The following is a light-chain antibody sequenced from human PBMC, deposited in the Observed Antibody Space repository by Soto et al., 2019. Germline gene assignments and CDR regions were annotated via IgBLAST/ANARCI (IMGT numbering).Light chain of an antibody. Sequence: QSALTQPASVSGSPGQSITISRTGTSSDVGGYNSVSWYQHHPGKAPKLMIFDVSDRPSGVSSRFSGSKSGNTASLTISGLQAEDEADYYCSSYTTSSTPHYVFGPGTKLTVL. CDR1: SSDVGGYNS. CDR2: DVS. V-gene: IGLV2-14*03. J-gene: IGLJ1*01. CDR3: SSYTTSSTPHYV.